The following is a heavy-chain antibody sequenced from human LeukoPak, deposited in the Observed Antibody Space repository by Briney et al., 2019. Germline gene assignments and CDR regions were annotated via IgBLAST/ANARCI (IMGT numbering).Heavy chain of an antibody. CDR3: ARGALDAATPFDS. D-gene: IGHD2-15*01. Sequence: GGSLRLSCAASGFTFSSYWMHWVRHAPGKGLVWVSRINSDGSSTSYADSVKGRFTISRDNAKKSVYLQMNSLRAEDTAVYYCARGALDAATPFDSWGQGTLVTVSS. CDR2: INSDGSST. CDR1: GFTFSSYW. V-gene: IGHV3-74*01. J-gene: IGHJ5*01.